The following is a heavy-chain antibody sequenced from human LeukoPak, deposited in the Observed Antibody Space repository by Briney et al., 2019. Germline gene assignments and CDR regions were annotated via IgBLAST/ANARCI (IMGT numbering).Heavy chain of an antibody. Sequence: GGSLRLSCAASGFTFSSYSMNWVRQAPGKGLEWVSSISTTSSYIYYADSVKGRFTISRDNAKNSLYLQMNSLRAEDTAVYYCARQGYSFLSVDYWGQGTLVTVSS. CDR3: ARQGYSFLSVDY. CDR2: ISTTSSYI. CDR1: GFTFSSYS. V-gene: IGHV3-21*01. D-gene: IGHD5-18*01. J-gene: IGHJ4*02.